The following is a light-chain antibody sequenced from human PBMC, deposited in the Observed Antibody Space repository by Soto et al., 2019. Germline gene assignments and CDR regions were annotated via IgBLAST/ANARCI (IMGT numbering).Light chain of an antibody. J-gene: IGKJ2*01. CDR2: AAS. CDR1: QGISSY. CDR3: QQYYNYPYT. V-gene: IGKV1-8*01. Sequence: AIRMTQSPSSFSASTGDRVTITCRASQGISSYLAWYQQKPGKAPKLLIYAASTLQSGVPSRFSGSRSGTDFTLTISCLQSEDFAPYYCQQYYNYPYTFGQGTRLEIK.